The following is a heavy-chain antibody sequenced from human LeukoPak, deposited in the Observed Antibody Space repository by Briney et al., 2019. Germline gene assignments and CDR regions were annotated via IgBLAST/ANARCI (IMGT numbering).Heavy chain of an antibody. CDR1: GGSISSYY. CDR2: IYYSGST. Sequence: SETLSLTCTVSGGSISSYYWSWIRQPPGKGLEWIGYIYYSGSTNYNPSLKSRVTISVDTSKNQFSLKLSSVTAADTAVYYCARATLNLTIDSWGQGTLVTVSS. D-gene: IGHD1-14*01. J-gene: IGHJ4*02. V-gene: IGHV4-59*01. CDR3: ARATLNLTIDS.